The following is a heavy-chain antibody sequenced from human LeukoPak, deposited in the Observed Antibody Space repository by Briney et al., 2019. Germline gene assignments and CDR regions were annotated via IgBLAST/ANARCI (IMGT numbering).Heavy chain of an antibody. CDR3: ATWGNWNYVFDY. CDR2: INHSGST. Sequence: PSETLSLTCAVYGGSFSGYYWGWIRQPPGKGLEWIGEINHSGSTNYNPSLKSRVTISVDTSKNQFSLKLSSVTAADTAVYYCATWGNWNYVFDYWGQGTLVTVSS. J-gene: IGHJ4*02. CDR1: GGSFSGYY. V-gene: IGHV4-34*01. D-gene: IGHD1-7*01.